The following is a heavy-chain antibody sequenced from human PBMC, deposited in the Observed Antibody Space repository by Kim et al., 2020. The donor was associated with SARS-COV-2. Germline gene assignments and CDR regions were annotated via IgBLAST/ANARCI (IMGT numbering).Heavy chain of an antibody. CDR3: AKLGYCRSASCRGFDP. V-gene: IGHV4-59*08. D-gene: IGHD2-2*03. J-gene: IGHJ5*02. CDR1: DGSISSHY. Sequence: SETLSLTCILSDGSISSHYWSWIRQPPGKGLEWIGYIYSSGSANYNPSLKSRVTMSVDTSKNQISLKLTSVTAADTAVYYCAKLGYCRSASCRGFDPWGQGTLVTVSS. CDR2: IYSSGSA.